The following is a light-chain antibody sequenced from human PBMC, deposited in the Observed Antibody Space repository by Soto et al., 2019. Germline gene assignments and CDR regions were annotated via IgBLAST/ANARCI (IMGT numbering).Light chain of an antibody. CDR1: QTFSSTY. J-gene: IGKJ3*01. V-gene: IGKV3-20*01. CDR3: QLYGTSPL. Sequence: EIVLTQSPVTLSLSPGESATLSCRASQTFSSTYLTWYQQRPGQAPRLLIYATSTGSTDVADRCSGSGSGADFTLISSGLEPEVLAMYCCQLYGTSPLFGPGTKVDVK. CDR2: ATS.